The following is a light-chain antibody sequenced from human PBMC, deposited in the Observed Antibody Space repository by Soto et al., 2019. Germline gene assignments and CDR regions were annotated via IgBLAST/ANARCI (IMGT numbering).Light chain of an antibody. CDR2: SAS. CDR3: QQSYRLPLT. J-gene: IGKJ4*01. CDR1: QRISTF. Sequence: DIPMTQSPSSLSAFVGDSVTITCHASQRISTFLNWYHQKPGKAPKLLIYSASYLQSGVPSNFSGSGSGTDFTLSIVTLQPEDFATYYCQQSYRLPLTFGGGTKGEI. V-gene: IGKV1-39*01.